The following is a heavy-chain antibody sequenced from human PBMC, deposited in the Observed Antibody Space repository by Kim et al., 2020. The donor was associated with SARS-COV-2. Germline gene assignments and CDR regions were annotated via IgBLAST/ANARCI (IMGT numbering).Heavy chain of an antibody. CDR2: IWYDGTNK. V-gene: IGHV3-33*01. Sequence: GGSLRLSCAASGFSFSSYGMHWVRQAPGKGPEWVAGIWYDGTNKYYADSVKGRFTISRDKAKNTLYLQMNSLRAEDTAVYYCARAEGPLIVVAHFDYWGQGTLITVSS. J-gene: IGHJ4*02. D-gene: IGHD3-22*01. CDR3: ARAEGPLIVVAHFDY. CDR1: GFSFSSYG.